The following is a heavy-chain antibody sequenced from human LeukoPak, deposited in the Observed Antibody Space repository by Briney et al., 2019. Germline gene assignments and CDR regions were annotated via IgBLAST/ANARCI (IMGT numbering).Heavy chain of an antibody. CDR2: INHSGST. V-gene: IGHV4-34*01. CDR3: ARAGRGEMATIHRRGPFDY. J-gene: IGHJ4*02. CDR1: GGSFSGYY. Sequence: SETLSLTCAVYGGSFSGYYWSWIRQPPGKGLEWIGEINHSGSTNYNPSPKSRVTISVDTSKNQFSLKLSSVTAADTAVYYCARAGRGEMATIHRRGPFDYWGQGTLVTVSS. D-gene: IGHD5-24*01.